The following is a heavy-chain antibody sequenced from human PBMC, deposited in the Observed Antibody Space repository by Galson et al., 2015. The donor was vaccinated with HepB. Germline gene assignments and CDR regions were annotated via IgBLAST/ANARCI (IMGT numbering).Heavy chain of an antibody. CDR2: IDWDDDK. D-gene: IGHD1-26*01. J-gene: IGHJ6*02. CDR1: GFSLSTSGMC. Sequence: PALVKPTQTLTLTCTFSGFSLSTSGMCVSWIRQPPGKALEWLARIDWDDDKYYSTSLKTRLTISKDTSKNQVVLTMTNMDPVDTATYYCARMYSGSNYDSYYYYGMDVWGQGTTVTVSS. V-gene: IGHV2-70*11. CDR3: ARMYSGSNYDSYYYYGMDV.